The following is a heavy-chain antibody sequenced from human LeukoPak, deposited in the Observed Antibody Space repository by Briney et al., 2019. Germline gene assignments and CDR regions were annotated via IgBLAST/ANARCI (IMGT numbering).Heavy chain of an antibody. CDR1: EFIFSNYW. Sequence: GGSLRLSCLASEFIFSNYWMTWVRQAPGKGLEWVANINKDGSDEYYVASVKGRFAISRDNAKNSLYLQMNSLRVEDTAGYYCALLAVASDFDYWGQGALVTVSS. D-gene: IGHD6-19*01. J-gene: IGHJ4*02. CDR2: INKDGSDE. CDR3: ALLAVASDFDY. V-gene: IGHV3-7*01.